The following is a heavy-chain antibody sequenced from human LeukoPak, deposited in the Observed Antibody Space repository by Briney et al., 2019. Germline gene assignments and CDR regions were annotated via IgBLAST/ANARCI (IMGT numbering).Heavy chain of an antibody. D-gene: IGHD3-22*01. CDR3: ARVTGYMIEDYFDY. CDR2: IYYSGST. CDR1: GGSISSSSYY. V-gene: IGHV4-39*01. J-gene: IGHJ4*02. Sequence: ASETLSLTCTVSGGSISSSSYYWGWIRQPPGKGLEWIGSIYYSGSTYYNPSLKSRVTISVDTSKNQFSLKLSSVTAADTAVYYCARVTGYMIEDYFDYWGQGTLVTVSS.